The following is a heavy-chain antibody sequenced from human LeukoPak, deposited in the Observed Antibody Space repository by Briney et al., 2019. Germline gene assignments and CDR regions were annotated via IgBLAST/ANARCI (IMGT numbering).Heavy chain of an antibody. CDR3: ARGYADYEDY. CDR2: ITYDGRST. Sequence: PGGSLRLSCAASGFSISNYNMHWVRQAPGKGLEWVAVITYDGRSTHYPDSVKGRFTISRDTSKNTLYLQMNSLRVEDMAVYYCARGYADYEDYWGQGTLVTVSS. J-gene: IGHJ4*02. CDR1: GFSISNYN. V-gene: IGHV3-30*01. D-gene: IGHD4-17*01.